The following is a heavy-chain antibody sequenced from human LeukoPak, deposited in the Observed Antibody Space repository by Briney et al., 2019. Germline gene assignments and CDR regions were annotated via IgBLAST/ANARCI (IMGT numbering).Heavy chain of an antibody. CDR2: IYSGGST. J-gene: IGHJ4*02. D-gene: IGHD4-17*01. CDR1: GFTVSSNY. CDR3: AREEATVTTSAN. Sequence: GSLRLSCAASGFTVSSNYMSWVRQAPGKGLEWVSVIYSGGSTYYSDSVKGRFTISRDNSKNTLYLQMDSLRAEDTAVCYCAREEATVTTSANWGQGTLVTVSS. V-gene: IGHV3-66*01.